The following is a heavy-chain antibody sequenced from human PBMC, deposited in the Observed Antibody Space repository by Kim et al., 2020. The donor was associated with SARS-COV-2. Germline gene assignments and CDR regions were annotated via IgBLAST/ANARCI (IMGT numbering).Heavy chain of an antibody. CDR2: ISWNSGSI. CDR3: AKKRRWELGGAFDI. CDR1: GFTFDDYA. Sequence: SLRLSCAASGFTFDDYAMHWVRQAPGKGLEWVSGISWNSGSIGYADSVKGRFTISRDNAKNSLYLQMNSLRAEDTALYYCAKKRRWELGGAFDIWGQG. J-gene: IGHJ3*02. D-gene: IGHD1-26*01. V-gene: IGHV3-9*01.